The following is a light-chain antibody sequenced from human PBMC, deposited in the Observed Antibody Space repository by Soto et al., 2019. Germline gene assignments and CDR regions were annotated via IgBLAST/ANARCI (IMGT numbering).Light chain of an antibody. CDR3: QQRSVWPT. V-gene: IGKV3-11*01. J-gene: IGKJ1*01. CDR1: QTVSTF. Sequence: EIVLTQSPDTLSLSPWERATLSCRASQTVSTFLAWYQQKPGQAPRLIVYDASKRAPGIPARFIGSGSGTNLTLTVISLEPEDFALYYCQQRSVWPTFGQGTKVEI. CDR2: DAS.